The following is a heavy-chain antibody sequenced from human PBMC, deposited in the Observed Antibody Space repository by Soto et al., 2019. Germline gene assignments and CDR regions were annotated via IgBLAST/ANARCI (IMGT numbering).Heavy chain of an antibody. CDR1: GYTFTSYG. CDR2: ISAYNGNT. D-gene: IGHD1-26*01. CDR3: ARWEELTRTYYFHY. V-gene: IGHV1-18*01. J-gene: IGHJ4*02. Sequence: ASVKVSCKASGYTFTSYGISWVRQAPGQGLEWMGWISAYNGNTNYAQKLQGRVTMTTDTSTSTAYMELRSLRSDDTAVYYCARWEELTRTYYFHYWGQGTLVTVSS.